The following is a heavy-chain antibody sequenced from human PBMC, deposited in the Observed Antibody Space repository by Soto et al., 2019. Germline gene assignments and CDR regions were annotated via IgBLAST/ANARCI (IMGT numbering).Heavy chain of an antibody. CDR2: ISGSGSGT. V-gene: IGHV3-23*01. D-gene: IGHD2-8*01. CDR3: AKFSRVGVYVWLDY. J-gene: IGHJ4*02. CDR1: GITFAHYA. Sequence: PGGSLRLSCAASGITFAHYAMTWVRQAPGKGLEWVSAISGSGSGTYYADSVKGRFNVSRDNSNNTLYLQMNSLRADDTAVYFCAKFSRVGVYVWLDYWGEGTLVTVSS.